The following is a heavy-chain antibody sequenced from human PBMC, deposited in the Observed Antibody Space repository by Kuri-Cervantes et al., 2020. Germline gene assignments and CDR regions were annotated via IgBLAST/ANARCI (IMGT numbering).Heavy chain of an antibody. CDR1: GGTFSNYA. V-gene: IGHV1-69*05. Sequence: SVKVSCKASGGTFSNYAISWVRQAPGQGLEWMGGIIPIFGTTNYAQKFQGRLTITTDKSTNTAYMELSSLRSEDTAVYYCARVNRYAYWYFDLWGRGTLVTVSS. D-gene: IGHD2-8*01. J-gene: IGHJ2*01. CDR2: IIPIFGTT. CDR3: ARVNRYAYWYFDL.